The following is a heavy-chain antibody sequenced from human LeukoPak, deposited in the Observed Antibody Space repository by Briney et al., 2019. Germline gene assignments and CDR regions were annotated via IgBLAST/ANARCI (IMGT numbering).Heavy chain of an antibody. CDR2: INHSGST. J-gene: IGHJ4*02. V-gene: IGHV4-34*01. CDR3: ARDRYSSSSGFDY. CDR1: GGSFSGYY. D-gene: IGHD6-6*01. Sequence: KASETLSLTCAVYGGSFSGYYWSWIRQPPGKGLEWIGEINHSGSTNYNPSLKSRVTISVDTSKNQFSLKLSSVTAADTAVYYCARDRYSSSSGFDYWGQGTLVTVSS.